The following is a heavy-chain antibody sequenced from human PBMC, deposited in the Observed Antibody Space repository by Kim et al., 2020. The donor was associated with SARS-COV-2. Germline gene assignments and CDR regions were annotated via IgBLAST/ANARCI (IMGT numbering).Heavy chain of an antibody. J-gene: IGHJ6*02. CDR1: GYTFTSYG. V-gene: IGHV1-18*04. Sequence: ASVKVSCKASGYTFTSYGISWVRQAPGQGLEWMGWISAYNGNTNYAQKLQGRVTMTTDTSTSTAYMELRSLRSDDTAVYYCARDLGSATSPNITIFGVDRFYGMDVWGQGTTVTVSS. CDR3: ARDLGSATSPNITIFGVDRFYGMDV. CDR2: ISAYNGNT. D-gene: IGHD3-3*01.